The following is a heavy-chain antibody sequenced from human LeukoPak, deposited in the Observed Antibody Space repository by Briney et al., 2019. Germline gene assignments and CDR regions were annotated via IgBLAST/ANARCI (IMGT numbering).Heavy chain of an antibody. Sequence: SETLSLTCTVSGGSISSYYWSWIRQPPGKGLEWIGYIYYSGSTNYNPSLKSRVTISVDTSKNQFSLKLSSVTAADTAVYYCARHSGQDTYYYGMDVWGQGTTVTVSS. CDR2: IYYSGST. CDR1: GGSISSYY. V-gene: IGHV4-59*08. CDR3: ARHSGQDTYYYGMDV. J-gene: IGHJ6*02.